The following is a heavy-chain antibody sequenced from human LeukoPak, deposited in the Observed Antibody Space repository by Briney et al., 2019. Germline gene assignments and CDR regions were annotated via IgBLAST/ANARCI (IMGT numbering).Heavy chain of an antibody. J-gene: IGHJ5*01. CDR3: ARDIERRGRTPIVPAASKRFDF. CDR2: INHSGST. Sequence: PSETLSLTCAVSSGPFSAYYWNWIRQPPGKGLEWIGGINHSGSTNYNPSLESRVSISIDTSKNQFFLKLRSVTAADTAVYYCARDIERRGRTPIVPAASKRFDFWGQGNMVIVSS. D-gene: IGHD1-26*01. V-gene: IGHV4-34*01. CDR1: SGPFSAYY.